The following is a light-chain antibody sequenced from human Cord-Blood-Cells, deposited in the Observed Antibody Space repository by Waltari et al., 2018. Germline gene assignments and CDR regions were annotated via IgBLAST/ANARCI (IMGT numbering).Light chain of an antibody. Sequence: QSVLTQPPSASGTPGQRVTISCSGSSSNIGSNTVNWYQQPPGTAPKLLVYSNNQRPSGVPDLFSGSKSGTSASLASSGLQSEDDADYYCAAWDDSLNGWVFGGGTKLTVL. CDR2: SNN. CDR1: SSNIGSNT. V-gene: IGLV1-44*01. CDR3: AAWDDSLNGWV. J-gene: IGLJ3*02.